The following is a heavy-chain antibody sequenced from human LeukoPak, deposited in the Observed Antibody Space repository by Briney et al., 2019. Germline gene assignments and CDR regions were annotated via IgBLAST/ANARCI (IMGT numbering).Heavy chain of an antibody. D-gene: IGHD2-8*01. CDR1: GYTFTSYD. Sequence: PGASVKVSCKASGYTFTSYDINWVRQATGQGLEWMGWMNPNSGNTGYAQKFQGRVTMTRNTSISTAYMELSSLRSEDTAVYHCARGRRVRNWFDPWGQGTLVTVSS. J-gene: IGHJ5*02. CDR2: MNPNSGNT. V-gene: IGHV1-8*01. CDR3: ARGRRVRNWFDP.